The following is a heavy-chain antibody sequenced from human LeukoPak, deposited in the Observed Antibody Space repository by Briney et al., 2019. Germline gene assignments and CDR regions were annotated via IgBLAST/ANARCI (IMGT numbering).Heavy chain of an antibody. CDR3: ARAFWEVDSYGYESFDY. Sequence: PGGSLRLSCAASGFTFSSYSMNWVRQAPGKGLEWVSSISSSSSYIYYADSVKGRFTISRDNAKNSLYLQMNSLRAEDTAVYYCARAFWEVDSYGYESFDYWGQGTLVTVSS. J-gene: IGHJ4*02. V-gene: IGHV3-21*01. D-gene: IGHD5-18*01. CDR2: ISSSSSYI. CDR1: GFTFSSYS.